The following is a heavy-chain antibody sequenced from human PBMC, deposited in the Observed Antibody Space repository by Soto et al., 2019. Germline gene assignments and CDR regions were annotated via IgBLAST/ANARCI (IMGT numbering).Heavy chain of an antibody. CDR1: GDIFTNFD. CDR2: MRANRGDT. Sequence: QVQLVQPGAEVRKPGASVKVSCKASGDIFTNFDFNWVRQATGQGLEWIGWMRANRGDTGHDQKFQGRVSMTTDTPLSTGYMELSSLRAADTAVYYCARYIYGQGFKAWGQGTLVFVSS. D-gene: IGHD3-3*02. CDR3: ARYIYGQGFKA. J-gene: IGHJ5*02. V-gene: IGHV1-8*01.